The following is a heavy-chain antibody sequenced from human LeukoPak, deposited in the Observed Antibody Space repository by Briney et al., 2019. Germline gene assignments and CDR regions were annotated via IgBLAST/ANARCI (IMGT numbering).Heavy chain of an antibody. CDR1: GYSISSGYY. J-gene: IGHJ4*02. Sequence: PSETLSLTCTVSGYSISSGYYWGWIRQPPGKGLEWVSAISGSGGSTYYADSVKGRFTISRDNSKNTLYLQMNSLRAEDTAVYYCAKAVVVRGYFDYWGQGTLVTVSS. CDR2: ISGSGGST. D-gene: IGHD3-10*01. CDR3: AKAVVVRGYFDY. V-gene: IGHV3-23*01.